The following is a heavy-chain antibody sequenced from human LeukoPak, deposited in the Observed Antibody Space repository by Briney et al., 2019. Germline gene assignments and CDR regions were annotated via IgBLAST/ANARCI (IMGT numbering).Heavy chain of an antibody. Sequence: GESLRLSCAASGFTFSSYSMNWVRQAPGKGLEWVSSISSSSSYIYYADSVKGRFTISRDNAKNSLYLQMNSLRAEDTAVYYCARAYGDYYYGMDVWGQGTTVTVSS. CDR1: GFTFSSYS. D-gene: IGHD4-17*01. CDR3: ARAYGDYYYGMDV. J-gene: IGHJ6*02. CDR2: ISSSSSYI. V-gene: IGHV3-21*01.